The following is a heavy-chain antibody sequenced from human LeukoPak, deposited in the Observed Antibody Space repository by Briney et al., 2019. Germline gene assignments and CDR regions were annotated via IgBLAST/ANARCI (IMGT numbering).Heavy chain of an antibody. V-gene: IGHV4-61*02. CDR3: ARDLTDCGGDCYLNWFDP. D-gene: IGHD2-21*02. J-gene: IGHJ5*02. Sequence: SQTLSLICTVSGGSISSGSYYWSWIRQPAGKGLEWIGRIYTSGSTNYNPSLKSRVTISVDTSKNQFSLKLSSVTAADTAVYYCARDLTDCGGDCYLNWFDPWGQGTLVTVSS. CDR2: IYTSGST. CDR1: GGSISSGSYY.